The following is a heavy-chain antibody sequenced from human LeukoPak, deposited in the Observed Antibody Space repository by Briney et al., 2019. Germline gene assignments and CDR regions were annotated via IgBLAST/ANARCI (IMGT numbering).Heavy chain of an antibody. CDR3: ATHVDTAISWGY. V-gene: IGHV3-53*01. D-gene: IGHD5-18*01. CDR1: GFTVSSNY. Sequence: GGSLRLSCAASGFTVSSNYMSWVRQAPGKVLEWVSVIYSGGSTYYADSVKGRFTISRDNSKNTLYLQMNSLRAEDTAVYYCATHVDTAISWGYWGQGTLVTVSS. J-gene: IGHJ4*02. CDR2: IYSGGST.